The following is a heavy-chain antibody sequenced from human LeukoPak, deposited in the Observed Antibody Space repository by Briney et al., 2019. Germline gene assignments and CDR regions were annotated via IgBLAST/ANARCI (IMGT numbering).Heavy chain of an antibody. D-gene: IGHD4-17*01. CDR1: GFTFTNDA. Sequence: GGSLRLACAASGFTFTNDAMSWVRQAPGKGLEWVSAVSGAEHSTYYADSVKGRFTISRDNSKNTLFLQMNSLRAEDTAVYYCARKAVTIGVDAFDIWGQGTMVTVSS. J-gene: IGHJ3*02. V-gene: IGHV3-23*01. CDR2: VSGAEHST. CDR3: ARKAVTIGVDAFDI.